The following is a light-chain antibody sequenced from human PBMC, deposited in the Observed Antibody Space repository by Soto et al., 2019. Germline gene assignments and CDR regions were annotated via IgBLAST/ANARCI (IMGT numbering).Light chain of an antibody. CDR3: QQYDDWPLT. CDR1: QSIIST. CDR2: GAS. J-gene: IGKJ4*01. V-gene: IGKV3-15*01. Sequence: EIVMTQSPATLSVSPGERATLSCRASQSIISTLAWYQQKPGQAPRLLIYGASTRATGIPARFSGSGSGTDFTLTISSLQSEDFAVYYCQQYDDWPLTFGGGTKVEIK.